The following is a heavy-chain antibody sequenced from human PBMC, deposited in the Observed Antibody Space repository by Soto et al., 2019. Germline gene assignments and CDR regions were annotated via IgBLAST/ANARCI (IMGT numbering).Heavy chain of an antibody. CDR3: ARVLCSSTSCYVWENWFDP. CDR1: GGSFSSGGYY. Sequence: QVQLQESGPGLVKPSQTLSLTCTVSGGSFSSGGYYWNWIRQHPGKGLEWIGYIYYSGSTSYNPSLKSRVTLSVDTSKNQFSLKLNSVTAADTAVYYCARVLCSSTSCYVWENWFDPWGQGTLVTVSS. V-gene: IGHV4-31*03. D-gene: IGHD2-2*01. CDR2: IYYSGST. J-gene: IGHJ5*02.